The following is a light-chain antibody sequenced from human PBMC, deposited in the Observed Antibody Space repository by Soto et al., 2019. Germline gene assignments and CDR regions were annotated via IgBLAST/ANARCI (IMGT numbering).Light chain of an antibody. CDR1: QNVSIY. CDR2: YAT. CDR3: QQRYSWPPLT. J-gene: IGKJ4*01. Sequence: EVVLTQSPATLSLSPGERATLSCRASQNVSIYLAWYQQKPGQVPRLLIYYATNRAAGIPPRFSGSGSATDFTLTISSLEPEDFAVYYCQQRYSWPPLTFGGGTKVEIK. V-gene: IGKV3-11*01.